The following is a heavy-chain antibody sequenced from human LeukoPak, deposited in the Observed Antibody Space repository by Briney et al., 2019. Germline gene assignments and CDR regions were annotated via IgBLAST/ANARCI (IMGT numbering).Heavy chain of an antibody. V-gene: IGHV4-59*01. CDR2: IYYTGNT. CDR3: ARGGFAHWVTAVGFEY. Sequence: SETLSLTCTLSGGSISSYYWSWIRQPPGKGLEWIGYIYYTGNTNYNPSLRSRVTISVDTSKNQFPLKLSSVTAADTAVYYCARGGFAHWVTAVGFEYWGQGTLVTVSS. CDR1: GGSISSYY. D-gene: IGHD2-21*02. J-gene: IGHJ4*02.